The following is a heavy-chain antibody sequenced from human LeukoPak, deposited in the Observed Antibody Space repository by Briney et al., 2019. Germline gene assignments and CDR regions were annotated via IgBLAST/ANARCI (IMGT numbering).Heavy chain of an antibody. CDR1: GGYISSYY. CDR2: IYYSGST. CDR3: ARDVPPHYYDSSGYDL. J-gene: IGHJ2*01. D-gene: IGHD3-22*01. Sequence: PSETLSLTCTVSGGYISSYYWSWIRQPPGKGLEWIGYIYYSGSTNYNPSLKSRVTISVDTSKNQFSLKLSSVTAADTAVYYCARDVPPHYYDSSGYDLWGRGTLVTVSS. V-gene: IGHV4-59*01.